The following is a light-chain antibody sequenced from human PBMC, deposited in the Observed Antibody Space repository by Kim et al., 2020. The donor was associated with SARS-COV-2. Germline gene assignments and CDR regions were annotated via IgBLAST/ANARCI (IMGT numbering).Light chain of an antibody. V-gene: IGKV3-15*01. CDR3: QQYNDWPSIT. CDR2: AAS. CDR1: QTVVNN. J-gene: IGKJ5*01. Sequence: PGERATPSCRASQTVVNNLAWYQQKPGQAPRLLIYAASTRANGIAARFSGSGSGTDFTLTITSLQSEDSAVYYCQQYNDWPSITFGRGTRLEIK.